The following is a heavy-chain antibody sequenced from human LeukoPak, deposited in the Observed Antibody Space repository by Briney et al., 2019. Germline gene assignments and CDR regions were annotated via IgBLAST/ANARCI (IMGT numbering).Heavy chain of an antibody. J-gene: IGHJ4*02. Sequence: ASVKVSCKASGYTFTSYYMHWVRQAPGQGLEWMGIINPSGGSTSYAQKFQGRVTMTRDTSSNLAYMDLTRLKSDDTALYYCARARVPIAVAGLYYFDYWGQGALVTVSS. D-gene: IGHD6-19*01. CDR2: INPSGGST. V-gene: IGHV1-46*01. CDR1: GYTFTSYY. CDR3: ARARVPIAVAGLYYFDY.